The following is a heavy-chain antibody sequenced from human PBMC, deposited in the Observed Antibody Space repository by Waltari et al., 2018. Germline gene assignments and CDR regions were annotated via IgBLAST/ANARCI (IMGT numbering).Heavy chain of an antibody. CDR3: ARHDTVTTSTIDY. J-gene: IGHJ4*02. D-gene: IGHD4-17*01. V-gene: IGHV4-38-2*01. Sequence: QVQLQESGPGLVKPSETLSLTCAVSGYSISSGYYWGWIRQPPGKGLEWIGRIYHSGSTYYNPALKSRVTISVDTAKNQFSLKLSSVTAADTAVYYCARHDTVTTSTIDYWGQGTLVTVSS. CDR2: IYHSGST. CDR1: GYSISSGYY.